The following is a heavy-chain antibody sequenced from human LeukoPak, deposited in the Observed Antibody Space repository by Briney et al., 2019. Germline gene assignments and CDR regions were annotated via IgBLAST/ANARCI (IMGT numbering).Heavy chain of an antibody. D-gene: IGHD3-16*01. CDR3: ARDITNLRGGAFDI. CDR1: GFTFSSYW. CDR2: INTDGSST. V-gene: IGHV3-74*01. Sequence: GGSLRLSCAASGFTFSSYWMHWVRQAPGKGLVWVSRINTDGSSTSYADSVKGRFTISRDNAKNTLYLQMNSLRAEDTAVYYCARDITNLRGGAFDIWGQGTMVTVSS. J-gene: IGHJ3*02.